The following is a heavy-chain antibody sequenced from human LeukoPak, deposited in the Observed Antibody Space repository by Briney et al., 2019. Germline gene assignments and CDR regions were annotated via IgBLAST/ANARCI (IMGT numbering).Heavy chain of an antibody. J-gene: IGHJ5*02. Sequence: SETLSLTCTVSGGSISSYYWSWIRQPPEKGLEWIGYIYYSGTTNYNPSLKSRVTISIDTSRNQFSLKLSSVTSADTAVYYCARADGYSYWFDPWGQGTLVTVSS. CDR1: GGSISSYY. V-gene: IGHV4-59*01. CDR3: ARADGYSYWFDP. D-gene: IGHD5-18*01. CDR2: IYYSGTT.